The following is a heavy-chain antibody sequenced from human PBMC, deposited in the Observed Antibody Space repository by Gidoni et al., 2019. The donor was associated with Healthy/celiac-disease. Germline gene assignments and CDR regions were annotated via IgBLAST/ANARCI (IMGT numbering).Heavy chain of an antibody. Sequence: EVQLVESGGVVVQPGGSLRLSCAASGFTFDDYTMHWVRQAPGKGLEWVSLISWDGGSTYYADSVKGRFTISRDNSKNSLYLQMNSLRTEDTALYYCANSRDGYNYLFDYWGQGTLVTVSS. CDR3: ANSRDGYNYLFDY. CDR2: ISWDGGST. D-gene: IGHD5-12*01. J-gene: IGHJ4*02. CDR1: GFTFDDYT. V-gene: IGHV3-43*01.